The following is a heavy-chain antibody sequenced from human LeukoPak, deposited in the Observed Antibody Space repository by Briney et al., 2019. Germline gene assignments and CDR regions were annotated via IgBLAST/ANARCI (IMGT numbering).Heavy chain of an antibody. CDR3: ARRAVGATGSFDY. CDR2: ISSSGSTI. CDR1: GFTFSSYE. Sequence: GGSLRLSYAASGFTFSSYEMNWVRQAPGKGLEWVSYISSSGSTIYYADSVKGRFTISRDNAKNSLYLQMNSLRAEDTAVYYCARRAVGATGSFDYWGQGTLVTVSS. D-gene: IGHD1-26*01. V-gene: IGHV3-48*03. J-gene: IGHJ4*02.